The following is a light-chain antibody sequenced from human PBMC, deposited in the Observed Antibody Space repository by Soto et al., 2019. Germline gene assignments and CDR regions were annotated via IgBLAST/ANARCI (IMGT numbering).Light chain of an antibody. Sequence: DIVMTQSPDSLAVSLGARATINCKSSQSVLYSSNNKNYLAWYQQKPGQPPKLLIYWASTRESGVPDRFSGSGSGTDFTLTSSSLQAEDVAVYYCQQYYSTPDTFGQGTKLEIK. CDR3: QQYYSTPDT. CDR1: QSVLYSSNNKNY. CDR2: WAS. V-gene: IGKV4-1*01. J-gene: IGKJ2*01.